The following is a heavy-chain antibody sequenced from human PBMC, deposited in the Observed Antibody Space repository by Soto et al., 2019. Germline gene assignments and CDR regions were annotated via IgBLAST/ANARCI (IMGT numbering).Heavy chain of an antibody. CDR1: GFIFASYA. D-gene: IGHD2-8*01. V-gene: IGHV3-23*01. Sequence: EVQLSQSGGGWVQPGGSLRLSCSASGFIFASYAMSWVRQAPGKGLEWVSVISGSAGTTDYAGSVTGRFTISRDNSKNTLYLHMNSLKGEDTAVYYCAKNGPAYAHAFDSWGQGTMVTVSS. CDR2: ISGSAGTT. J-gene: IGHJ3*01. CDR3: AKNGPAYAHAFDS.